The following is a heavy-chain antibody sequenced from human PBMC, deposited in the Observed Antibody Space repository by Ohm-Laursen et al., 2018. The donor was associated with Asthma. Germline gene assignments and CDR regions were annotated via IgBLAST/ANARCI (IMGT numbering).Heavy chain of an antibody. J-gene: IGHJ4*02. CDR3: ARELGYCSGGSCYSGGFDY. CDR2: ISSSSSYI. Sequence: GSLRLSCAASGFTFDDYAMHWVRQAPGKGLEWVSSISSSSSYIYYADSVKGRFTISRDNAKNSLYLQMNSLRAEDTAVYYCARELGYCSGGSCYSGGFDYWGQGTLVTVSS. V-gene: IGHV3-21*01. CDR1: GFTFDDYA. D-gene: IGHD2-15*01.